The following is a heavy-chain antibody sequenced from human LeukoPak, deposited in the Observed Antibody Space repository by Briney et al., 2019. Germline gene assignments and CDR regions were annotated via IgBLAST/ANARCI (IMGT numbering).Heavy chain of an antibody. J-gene: IGHJ6*03. Sequence: GRSLRLSCTASGFTFGDYAMSWVRQAPGKGLEWVGFIRSKAYGGTTEYAASVKGRFTISRDDSKSIAYLQMNSLKTEDTAVYYCTRDSAPYYYYYYMDAWGKGTTVTVSS. CDR1: GFTFGDYA. V-gene: IGHV3-49*04. CDR3: TRDSAPYYYYYYMDA. CDR2: IRSKAYGGTT.